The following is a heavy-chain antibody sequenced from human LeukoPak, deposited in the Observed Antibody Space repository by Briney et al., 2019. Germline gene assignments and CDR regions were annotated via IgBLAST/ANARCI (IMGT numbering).Heavy chain of an antibody. CDR1: GFTFSSYA. J-gene: IGHJ5*02. CDR3: AKDLAYNWNYDWFDP. Sequence: GGSLRLSCAASGFTFSSYAMSWVRQAPGKGLEWVSAISGSGGSTYYADSVKGRFTISRDNSKNTLYLQMNSLRAEDTAVYYCAKDLAYNWNYDWFDPWGQGTLVTVSS. D-gene: IGHD1-7*01. CDR2: ISGSGGST. V-gene: IGHV3-23*01.